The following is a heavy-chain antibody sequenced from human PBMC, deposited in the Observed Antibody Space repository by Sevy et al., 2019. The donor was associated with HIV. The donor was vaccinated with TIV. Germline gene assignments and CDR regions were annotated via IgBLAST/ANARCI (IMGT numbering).Heavy chain of an antibody. V-gene: IGHV3-21*01. CDR2: ISSSSYI. J-gene: IGHJ6*02. Sequence: GSLRLSCAASGFTFSSYSMNWVRQAPGKGLEWVSSISSSSYIYYADSVKGRFTISRDNAKNSLYLQMNSLRAEDTAVYYCAREGEYCTNGVCYTLGYYGMDVWGQGTTVTVSS. CDR3: AREGEYCTNGVCYTLGYYGMDV. CDR1: GFTFSSYS. D-gene: IGHD2-8*01.